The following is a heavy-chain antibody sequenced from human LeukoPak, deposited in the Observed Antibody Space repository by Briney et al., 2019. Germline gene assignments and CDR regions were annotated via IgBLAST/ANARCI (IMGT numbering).Heavy chain of an antibody. CDR3: ARGGARQQLVENYFDY. J-gene: IGHJ4*02. V-gene: IGHV3-53*01. Sequence: GGSLRLSCAASGFTFSSFSMNWVRQAPGKGLEWVSVIYRGGNTYYADSVKGRFTVSRDNSKNTLYLQMNCLRAEDTAVYYCARGGARQQLVENYFDYWGQGTLVTVSS. D-gene: IGHD6-13*01. CDR2: IYRGGNT. CDR1: GFTFSSFS.